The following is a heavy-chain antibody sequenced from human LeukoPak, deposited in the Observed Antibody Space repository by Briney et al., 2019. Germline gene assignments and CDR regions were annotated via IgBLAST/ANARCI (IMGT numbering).Heavy chain of an antibody. CDR3: ARGFLYSSGWFHRAEYFQH. V-gene: IGHV4-4*02. CDR2: ICHSGTT. J-gene: IGHJ1*01. Sequence: PSETLSLTCVVSGGSLRSANWWTWVRQPPGKGLEWIGEICHSGTTNYNPSLKSRVTLSVDTSKNQFSLKLSSVTAADTAVYYRARGFLYSSGWFHRAEYFQHWGQGTLVTVSS. CDR1: GGSLRSANW. D-gene: IGHD6-19*01.